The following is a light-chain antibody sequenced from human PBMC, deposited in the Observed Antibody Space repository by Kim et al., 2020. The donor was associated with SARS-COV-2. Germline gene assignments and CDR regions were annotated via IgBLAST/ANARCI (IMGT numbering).Light chain of an antibody. CDR3: QHYNSFPYT. V-gene: IGKV1-33*01. Sequence: DIQMTQSPSSLSASVGDRVTITCQASQDITSCLNWYQQRPGKAPKLLMYDASILEWGVPSRFSGSGYGTHFILTINDLQPEDIATYYCQHYNSFPYTFGPGTKLEI. J-gene: IGKJ2*01. CDR2: DAS. CDR1: QDITSC.